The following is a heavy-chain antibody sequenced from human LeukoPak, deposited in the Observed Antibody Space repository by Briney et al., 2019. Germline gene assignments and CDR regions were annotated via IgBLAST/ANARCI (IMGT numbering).Heavy chain of an antibody. Sequence: GASVKVSCKASGYTFTGYYMHWVRQAPGQGLEWMGWINPHSGGTNYAQKFQGRVTMTRDTSISTAYMELSRLRSDDTAVYYCARGRRFLEWLLYVYWGQGTLVTVSS. D-gene: IGHD3-3*01. V-gene: IGHV1-2*02. J-gene: IGHJ4*02. CDR3: ARGRRFLEWLLYVY. CDR2: INPHSGGT. CDR1: GYTFTGYY.